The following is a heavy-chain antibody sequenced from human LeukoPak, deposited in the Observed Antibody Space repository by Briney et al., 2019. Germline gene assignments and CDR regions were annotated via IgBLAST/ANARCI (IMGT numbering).Heavy chain of an antibody. CDR2: IGGSGGST. CDR1: GFTFSSYA. Sequence: GGSLRLSCAASGFTFSSYAMSWVRQAPGKGLEWVSAIGGSGGSTYYADSVKGRFTISRDNSKNTLYLQMNSLRAEDTAVYHCAKAGIRFLEWLLYHYWGQGTLVTVSS. J-gene: IGHJ4*02. V-gene: IGHV3-23*01. CDR3: AKAGIRFLEWLLYHY. D-gene: IGHD3-3*01.